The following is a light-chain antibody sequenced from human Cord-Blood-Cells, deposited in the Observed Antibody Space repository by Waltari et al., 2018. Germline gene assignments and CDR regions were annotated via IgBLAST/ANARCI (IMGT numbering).Light chain of an antibody. CDR3: AAWDDSLSGNYV. V-gene: IGLV1-47*01. CDR1: SSNIGSNY. Sequence: QSVLTQPPSASGTPGQRVTISCSGSSSNIGSNYVYWYQQLPGTAPKLLIYRNKQRPSGVPDRFSGSKSGTSASLAISGLRSEDEADYYCAAWDDSLSGNYVFGTGTKVTVL. CDR2: RNK. J-gene: IGLJ1*01.